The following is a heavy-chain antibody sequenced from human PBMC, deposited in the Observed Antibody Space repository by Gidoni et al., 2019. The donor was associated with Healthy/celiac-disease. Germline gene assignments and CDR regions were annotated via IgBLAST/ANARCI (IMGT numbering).Heavy chain of an antibody. CDR2: IIPILGIA. D-gene: IGHD4-17*01. J-gene: IGHJ4*02. CDR3: ASEYNGDYGY. V-gene: IGHV1-69*02. CDR1: GGTFSSYT. Sequence: QVQLVQSGAEVKKPGSSVQVSCKASGGTFSSYTISWVRQARGQGLEWMGRIIPILGIANYAQKFQGRVTITADKSTSTAYMELSSLRSEDTAVYYCASEYNGDYGYWGQGTLVTVSS.